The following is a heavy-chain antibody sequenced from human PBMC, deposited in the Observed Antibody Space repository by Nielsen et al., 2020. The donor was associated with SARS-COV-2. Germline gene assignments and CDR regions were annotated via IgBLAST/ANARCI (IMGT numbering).Heavy chain of an antibody. CDR2: IFYSGST. CDR3: ARHAAFYFDL. J-gene: IGHJ2*01. D-gene: IGHD2/OR15-2a*01. Sequence: SETLSLTCSVSGGSLSSSSYYCGWIRQPPGKGLEWIGSIFYSGSTYYNPSLKSRLTISVDTSKNQFSLKLSSVTAADTAVYYCARHAAFYFDLWGRGTLVTVSS. CDR1: GGSLSSSSYY. V-gene: IGHV4-39*01.